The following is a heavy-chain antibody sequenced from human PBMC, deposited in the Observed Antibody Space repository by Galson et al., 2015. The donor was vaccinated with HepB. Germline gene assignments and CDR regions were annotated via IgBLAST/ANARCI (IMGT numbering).Heavy chain of an antibody. V-gene: IGHV1-2*02. CDR1: GYTFTGHS. J-gene: IGHJ4*02. CDR3: ARGYDSIWYYFDN. Sequence: SVKVSCKASGYTFTGHSIHGGRQAPGQGLEWMGRINPNSGGTSYVQKLQGKVTITRDTSINTSYMELSRLGSGDTAVYYCARGYDSIWYYFDNWGQGTLVTVSS. D-gene: IGHD1-20*01. CDR2: INPNSGGT.